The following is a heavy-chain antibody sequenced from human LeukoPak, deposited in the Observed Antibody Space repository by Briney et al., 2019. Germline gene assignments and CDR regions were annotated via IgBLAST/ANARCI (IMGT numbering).Heavy chain of an antibody. CDR3: AKDRTLRYYYDDSDFDSFDY. Sequence: GGSLRLSCAASGFTFSSYGINWVRQAPGKGLEWVSGISGSGGSTYYADSVKGRFTISRDNSKNTLSLLMNSLRAEDTAVYYCAKDRTLRYYYDDSDFDSFDYWGQGTLVTVSS. CDR2: ISGSGGST. D-gene: IGHD3-22*01. V-gene: IGHV3-23*01. J-gene: IGHJ4*02. CDR1: GFTFSSYG.